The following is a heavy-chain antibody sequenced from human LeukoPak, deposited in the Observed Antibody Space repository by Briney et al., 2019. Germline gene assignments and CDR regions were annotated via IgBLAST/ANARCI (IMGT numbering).Heavy chain of an antibody. Sequence: SETLSLTCTVSGGSMSSGNYYWNWIRQPAGKELEWIGRVHSSGNTTYNPSLKSRVTISVDTSKNQFSLKLSSVTAADTAVYYCARGERWLQLSYYYYYMDVWGKGTTVTVSS. CDR2: VHSSGNT. J-gene: IGHJ6*03. D-gene: IGHD5-24*01. CDR1: GGSMSSGNYY. V-gene: IGHV4-61*02. CDR3: ARGERWLQLSYYYYYMDV.